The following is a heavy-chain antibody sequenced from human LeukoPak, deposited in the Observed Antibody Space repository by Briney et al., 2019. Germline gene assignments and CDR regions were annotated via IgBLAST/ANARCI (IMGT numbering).Heavy chain of an antibody. CDR3: AREDAAGELFDY. V-gene: IGHV1-2*02. D-gene: IGHD7-27*01. CDR1: GYTFTGYY. J-gene: IGHJ4*02. Sequence: GASVKVSCKASGYTFTGYYMHWVRQAPGQGLEWMGWINPNSGGTNYSQKFQGRVTMTRDTSISTAYMELSRLRSDGTAVYYCAREDAAGELFDYWGEGTLVTVSS. CDR2: INPNSGGT.